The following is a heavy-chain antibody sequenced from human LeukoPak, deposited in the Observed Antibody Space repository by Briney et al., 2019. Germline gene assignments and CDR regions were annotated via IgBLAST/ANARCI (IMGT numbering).Heavy chain of an antibody. CDR3: ARRSSSSWAYYFDY. Sequence: GESLKISCKGSGYIFTSYWFGWVRQMPGKGLEWMGIIYPGDSDTRYSPSFQGRVTISADKSIRTPYLQLSSLKASDTAIYYCARRSSSSWAYYFDYWGQGTLVTVSS. J-gene: IGHJ4*02. CDR1: GYIFTSYW. V-gene: IGHV5-51*01. D-gene: IGHD6-13*01. CDR2: IYPGDSDT.